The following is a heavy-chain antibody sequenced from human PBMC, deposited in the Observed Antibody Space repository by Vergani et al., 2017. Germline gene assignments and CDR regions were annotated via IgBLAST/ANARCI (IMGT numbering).Heavy chain of an antibody. CDR1: GGSISSGGYY. CDR2: IYYSGST. J-gene: IGHJ4*02. CDR3: ARXGRDCSSTSCFFDY. D-gene: IGHD2-2*01. Sequence: QVQLQESGPGLVKPSQTLALTCTVSGGSISSGGYYWIWIRQHPGKGLEWIGYIYYSGSTYYNPSLKSRVTISVDTSKNQFSLKLSSVTAADTAVYYCARXGRDCSSTSCFFDYWGQGTLVTVSS. V-gene: IGHV4-31*03.